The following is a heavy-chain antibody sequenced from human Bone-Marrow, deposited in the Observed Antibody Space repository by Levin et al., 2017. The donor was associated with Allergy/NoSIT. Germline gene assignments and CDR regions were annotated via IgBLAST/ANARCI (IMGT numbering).Heavy chain of an antibody. CDR2: IYWDDDK. D-gene: IGHD1-26*01. V-gene: IGHV2-5*02. CDR1: GFSLSTSGVG. J-gene: IGHJ3*02. Sequence: SGPTLVKPTQTLTLTCTFSGFSLSTSGVGVGWIRQPPGKALEWLALIYWDDDKRYSPSLKSRLTITKDTSKNQVVLTMTNMDPVDTATYYCAHSFWYSGSYFRLYDAFDIWGQGTMVTVSS. CDR3: AHSFWYSGSYFRLYDAFDI.